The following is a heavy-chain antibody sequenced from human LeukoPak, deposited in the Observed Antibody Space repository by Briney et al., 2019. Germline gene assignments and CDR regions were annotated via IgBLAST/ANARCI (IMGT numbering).Heavy chain of an antibody. D-gene: IGHD3-10*01. CDR1: GGSISSGSYY. Sequence: SETLSLTCTVSGGSISSGSYYWSWTRQPAGKGLEWIGRIYTSGSTNYNPSLKSRVTISVDTSKNQFSLKLSSVTAADTAVYYCARDLYYYGSGAFWDYMDVWGKGTTVTVSS. V-gene: IGHV4-61*02. CDR3: ARDLYYYGSGAFWDYMDV. CDR2: IYTSGST. J-gene: IGHJ6*03.